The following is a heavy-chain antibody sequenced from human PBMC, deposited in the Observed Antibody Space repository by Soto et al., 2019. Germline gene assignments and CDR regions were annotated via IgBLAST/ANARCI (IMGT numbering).Heavy chain of an antibody. V-gene: IGHV3-30*04. Sequence: QLHLVESGGDVVQPGRSLRLSCVGSGFSFRSYAMNWVRQAPGKGLEWVAFMSYDGNSEYYTDSVKGRFFISRDNSKSTLYLERNNLTLEGTAVYYCAKDLMVRVLSVDVWGQGTSVTVSS. CDR2: MSYDGNSE. J-gene: IGHJ6*02. CDR3: AKDLMVRVLSVDV. D-gene: IGHD3-10*01. CDR1: GFSFRSYA.